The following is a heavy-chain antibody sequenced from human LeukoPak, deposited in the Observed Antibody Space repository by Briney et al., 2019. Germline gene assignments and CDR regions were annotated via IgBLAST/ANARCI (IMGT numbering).Heavy chain of an antibody. Sequence: TPSETLSLTCAVYGGSFSGYYWSWIRQPPGKGLEWIGEINHSGSTNYNPSLKSRVTISVDTSKNQFSLKLSPVTAADTAVYYCAGIAGYSRPKGAFDIWGQGTMVTVSS. J-gene: IGHJ3*02. CDR3: AGIAGYSRPKGAFDI. CDR1: GGSFSGYY. V-gene: IGHV4-34*01. D-gene: IGHD6-13*01. CDR2: INHSGST.